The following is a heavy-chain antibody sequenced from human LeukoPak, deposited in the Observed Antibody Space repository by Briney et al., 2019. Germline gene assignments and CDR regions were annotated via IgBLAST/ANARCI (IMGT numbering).Heavy chain of an antibody. CDR2: IYYSGST. Sequence: SETLSLTCTVSGGSISSGDYYWSWIRQPPGKGLEWIGYIYYSGSTHYNPSLKSRVTISVDTSKNQFSLKLNSVTAADTAVYYCARSPYSSSPYYYYCYMDVWGKGTTVTVSS. J-gene: IGHJ6*03. D-gene: IGHD6-6*01. V-gene: IGHV4-30-4*08. CDR1: GGSISSGDYY. CDR3: ARSPYSSSPYYYYCYMDV.